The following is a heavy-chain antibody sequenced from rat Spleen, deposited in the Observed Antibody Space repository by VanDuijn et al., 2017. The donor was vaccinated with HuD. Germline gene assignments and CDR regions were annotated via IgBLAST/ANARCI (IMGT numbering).Heavy chain of an antibody. CDR3: ATDGTGSKGGY. D-gene: IGHD5-1*01. J-gene: IGHJ2*01. CDR2: ISPSGGST. Sequence: EVQLVESGGGLVQPGRSLKLSCAASGFTFSNYGMHWIRQAPTKGLEWVASISPSGGSTYYRDSVKGRFTISRDNEKSTLYLQIDSLRSESTANYYCATDGTGSKGGYWGQGVMVTVSS. CDR1: GFTFSNYG. V-gene: IGHV5-19*01.